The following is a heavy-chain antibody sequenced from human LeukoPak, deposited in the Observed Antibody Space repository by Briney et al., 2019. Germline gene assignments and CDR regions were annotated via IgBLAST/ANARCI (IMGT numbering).Heavy chain of an antibody. CDR3: ARGRLQPLDY. CDR1: GGSISNYY. V-gene: IGHV4-59*01. CDR2: INYSGST. Sequence: SETLSLTCTVSGGSISNYYWSRIRQPPGKGLEWIAYINYSGSTNYNPSLKSRVTISVDTSKNQFSLKLSSVTAADTAVYYCARGRLQPLDYWGQGTLVTVSS. D-gene: IGHD5-24*01. J-gene: IGHJ4*02.